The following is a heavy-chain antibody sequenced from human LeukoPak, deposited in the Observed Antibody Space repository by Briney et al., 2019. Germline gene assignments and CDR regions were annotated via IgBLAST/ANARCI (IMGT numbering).Heavy chain of an antibody. CDR3: ARGETQGPEVPHTPFDY. V-gene: IGHV4-30-4*01. CDR2: IYYSGST. Sequence: PSQTLSLTCTVSGGSISSGDYYWSWIRQPPGKGLEWIGYIYYSGSTYYNPSLKSRVTISVDTSKNQFSLKLSSVTAADTAVYYCARGETQGPEVPHTPFDYWGQGTLVTVSS. D-gene: IGHD2-2*01. J-gene: IGHJ4*02. CDR1: GGSISSGDYY.